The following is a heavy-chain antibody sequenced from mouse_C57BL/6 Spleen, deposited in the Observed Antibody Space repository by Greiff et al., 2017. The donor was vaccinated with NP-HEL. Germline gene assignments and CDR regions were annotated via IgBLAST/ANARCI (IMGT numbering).Heavy chain of an antibody. D-gene: IGHD2-1*01. V-gene: IGHV5-12*01. CDR2: ISNGGGST. J-gene: IGHJ4*01. CDR3: ARPSIYCYAMDY. CDR1: GFTFSDYY. Sequence: DVKLVEPGGGLVQPGGSLKLSCAASGFTFSDYYMYWVRQTPEKRLEWVAYISNGGGSTYYPDTVKGRFTISRDNAKNTLYLQKSCLKSEDTAMDYCARPSIYCYAMDYWGQGTSVTVSS.